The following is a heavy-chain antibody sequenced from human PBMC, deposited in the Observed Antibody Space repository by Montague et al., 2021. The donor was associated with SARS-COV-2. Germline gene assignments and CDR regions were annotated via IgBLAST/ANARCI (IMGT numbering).Heavy chain of an antibody. J-gene: IGHJ3*02. D-gene: IGHD3-10*01. Sequence: SLRLSCAASGFAFSSYAMHWVCQAPGKGLEYVSGIINNGGTTYYANSVKGRFTISGDNSENTLYLQMGSLRGEDMAVYYCARAPMVRGVSPPQIALDIWGRGTMVTVSS. CDR2: IINNGGTT. CDR1: GFAFSSYA. V-gene: IGHV3-64*01. CDR3: ARAPMVRGVSPPQIALDI.